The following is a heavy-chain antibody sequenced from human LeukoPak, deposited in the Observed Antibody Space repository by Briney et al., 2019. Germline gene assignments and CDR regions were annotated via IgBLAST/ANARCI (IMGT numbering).Heavy chain of an antibody. J-gene: IGHJ6*03. CDR2: VSRSGGTT. CDR3: AKRGGTESFYYYYMAV. D-gene: IGHD2-15*01. V-gene: IGHV3-23*01. CDR1: GFTFSSYD. Sequence: PGGSLRLSCAVSGFTFSSYDMTWVRQTPGKGLQWVALVSRSGGTTYYADSVKGRFTISRDNSKNTLYLQMTSPRAEDTAEYYCAKRGGTESFYYYYMAVWGKGTTVTVSS.